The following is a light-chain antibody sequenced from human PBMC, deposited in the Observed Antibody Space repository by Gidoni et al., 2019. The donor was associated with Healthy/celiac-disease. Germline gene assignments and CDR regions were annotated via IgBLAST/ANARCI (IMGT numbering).Light chain of an antibody. J-gene: IGKJ4*01. CDR2: GSS. V-gene: IGKV3-15*01. CDR3: QQYNNWPGLT. Sequence: EIVMTQSPATLSVSPGERATLSCRASQSVSSNLAWYQQKPGQAPRLLIYGSSTRATCIPARFSGSGSGTEFTLTIRRLQFEDFAVYFCQQYNNWPGLTFGGGTKVEIK. CDR1: QSVSSN.